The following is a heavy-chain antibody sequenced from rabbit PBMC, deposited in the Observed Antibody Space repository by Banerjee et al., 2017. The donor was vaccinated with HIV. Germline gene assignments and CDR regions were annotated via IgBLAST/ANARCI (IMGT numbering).Heavy chain of an antibody. Sequence: QEQLVESGGGLVQPEGSLTLTCTASGFSFSSGYWICWVRQAPGKGLEWIGCIYTTSTDSAYANWAKGRLTISKASSTTVTLQMTSLTAADTATYFCARAQNSAAAAYADGLWGQGTLVTVS. CDR2: IYTTSTDS. CDR3: ARAQNSAAAAYADGL. J-gene: IGHJ3*01. CDR1: GFSFSSGYW. V-gene: IGHV1S45*01. D-gene: IGHD6-1*01.